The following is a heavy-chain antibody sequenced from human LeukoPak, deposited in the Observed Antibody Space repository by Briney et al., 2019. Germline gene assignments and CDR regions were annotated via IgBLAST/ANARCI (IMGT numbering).Heavy chain of an antibody. D-gene: IGHD3-22*01. CDR1: GGSISGHY. Sequence: SETLSLTCTVSGGSISGHYWSWIRQSPGKGLEWIGYIYYSGSTNYNPSLKSRVTISRDTSENQFSLKLSSVTAADTAIYYCAKHLTNAYYDMIWFDPWGQGTLVTVSS. CDR2: IYYSGST. J-gene: IGHJ5*02. V-gene: IGHV4-59*11. CDR3: AKHLTNAYYDMIWFDP.